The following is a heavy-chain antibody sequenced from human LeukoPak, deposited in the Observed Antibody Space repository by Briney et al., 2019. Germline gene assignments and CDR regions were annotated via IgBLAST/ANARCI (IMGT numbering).Heavy chain of an antibody. CDR2: IYPGDSDT. CDR3: ARVVVPAAMGNWFDP. V-gene: IGHV5-51*01. Sequence: GESLKISCKGSGYSFTSYWIGWVRQMPGKGLEWMGIIYPGDSDTRYSPSFQGQVTISADKSISTAHLQWSSLKASDTAMYYCARVVVPAAMGNWFDPWGQGTLVTVSS. CDR1: GYSFTSYW. J-gene: IGHJ5*02. D-gene: IGHD2-2*01.